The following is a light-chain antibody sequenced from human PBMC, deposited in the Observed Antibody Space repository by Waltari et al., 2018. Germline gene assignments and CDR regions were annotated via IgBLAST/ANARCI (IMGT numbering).Light chain of an antibody. Sequence: EIVLTQSPATLSLSPGERATLPCRASQSVSRYLAWYQQKPGQAPRLLIYDASNRATGIPARFSGSGSGTDFTLTISSLEPEDFAVYYCQQRETFGQGTKVEIK. V-gene: IGKV3-11*01. CDR1: QSVSRY. J-gene: IGKJ1*01. CDR2: DAS. CDR3: QQRET.